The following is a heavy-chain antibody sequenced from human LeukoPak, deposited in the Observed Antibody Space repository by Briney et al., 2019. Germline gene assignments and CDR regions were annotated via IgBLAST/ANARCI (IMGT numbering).Heavy chain of an antibody. CDR1: GFTFSSYA. J-gene: IGHJ4*02. D-gene: IGHD3-9*01. CDR3: AIDDYYDILTGYYRGGDY. V-gene: IGHV3-30*04. CDR2: ISYDGSNK. Sequence: GGSLRLSCAASGFTFSSYAMHWVRQAPGKGLEWVAVISYDGSNKYYADSVKGRFTISRDNSKNTLYLQMNSLRAEDTAVYYCAIDDYYDILTGYYRGGDYWGQGTLVTVSS.